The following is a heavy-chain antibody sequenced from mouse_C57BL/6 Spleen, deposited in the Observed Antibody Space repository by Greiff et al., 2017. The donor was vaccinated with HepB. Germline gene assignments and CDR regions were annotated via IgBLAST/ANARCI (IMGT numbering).Heavy chain of an antibody. J-gene: IGHJ4*01. CDR2: ISNGGGST. V-gene: IGHV5-12*01. CDR3: ARHSGYYGSSDYYAMDY. CDR1: GFTFSDYY. Sequence: EVKLMESGGGLVQPGGSLKLSCAASGFTFSDYYMYWVRQTPEKRLEWVAYISNGGGSTYYPDTVKGRFTISRDNAKNTLYLQMSRLKSEDTAMYYYARHSGYYGSSDYYAMDYWGQGTSVTVSS. D-gene: IGHD1-1*01.